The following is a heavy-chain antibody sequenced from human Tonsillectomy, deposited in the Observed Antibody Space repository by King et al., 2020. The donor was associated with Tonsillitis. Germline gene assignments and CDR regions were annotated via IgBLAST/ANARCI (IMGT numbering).Heavy chain of an antibody. V-gene: IGHV3-15*01. Sequence: VQLVESGGGLVKPGGSLRLSCAASGFTFSNAWMSWVRQAPGKGLEWVGRIKSKTDGGTTDYAAPVKGGFTISRDDSKNTLYLQMNSLKTEDTAVYYCTTPLYSSSWYVFGYYFDYWGQGTLVTVSS. D-gene: IGHD6-13*01. J-gene: IGHJ4*02. CDR2: IKSKTDGGTT. CDR1: GFTFSNAW. CDR3: TTPLYSSSWYVFGYYFDY.